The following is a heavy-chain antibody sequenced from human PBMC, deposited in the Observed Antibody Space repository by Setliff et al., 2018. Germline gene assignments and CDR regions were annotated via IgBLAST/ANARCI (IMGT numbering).Heavy chain of an antibody. J-gene: IGHJ6*02. V-gene: IGHV3-48*01. Sequence: GGSLRLSCAASGFTFSSYNMDWVRQAPGKGLEWVSYINRRSSTIFYADSVKGRFTLSRDNDKNSLYLQMNGLIAEDTAVYYCARMDGWGTYYSYYYNGMDVWGQGTTVTVSS. CDR2: INRRSSTI. D-gene: IGHD3-10*01. CDR1: GFTFSSYN. CDR3: ARMDGWGTYYSYYYNGMDV.